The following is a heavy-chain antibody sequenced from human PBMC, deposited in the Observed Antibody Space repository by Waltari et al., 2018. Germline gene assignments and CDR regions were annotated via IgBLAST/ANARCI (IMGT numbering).Heavy chain of an antibody. J-gene: IGHJ4*02. D-gene: IGHD2-15*01. Sequence: QVHLAQSRAEVRKPGSSVKVSCKASGDTFSLYAMAWVRQAPGQGLEWMGGIIPILGATNYAQKFQGRVTITADESTSTAYMELSSLRSEDTALYFCARGDATPPYYYFHSWGQGTLVTVSS. CDR3: ARGDATPPYYYFHS. CDR2: IIPILGAT. V-gene: IGHV1-69*11. CDR1: GDTFSLYA.